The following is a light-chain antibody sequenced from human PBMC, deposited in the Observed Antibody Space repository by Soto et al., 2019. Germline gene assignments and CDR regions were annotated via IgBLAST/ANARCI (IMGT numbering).Light chain of an antibody. J-gene: IGLJ2*01. V-gene: IGLV2-14*03. CDR1: SNDVGAYKY. Sequence: QSALTQPASVSGSPGQSVTISCTGTSNDVGAYKYVSWYQKHPGKAPKLMIYGVSNRPSGISDRFSGSKSGNTAFLTISGLQPEDEADYFCAAWDDSLSGVIFGGGTKLTVL. CDR3: AAWDDSLSGVI. CDR2: GVS.